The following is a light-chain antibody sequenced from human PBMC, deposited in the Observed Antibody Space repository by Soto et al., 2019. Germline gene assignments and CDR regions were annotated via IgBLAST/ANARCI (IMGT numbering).Light chain of an antibody. CDR2: AAY. CDR3: QRYNSGART. Sequence: DTQMTQSPSSLSASVGDRVTLTCRASQDISNFFAWYQQKPGKGPKLLIYAAYTMHSGVPSRFSGSGSGTDFTLNISSLQPEDVATSYCQRYNSGARTFGQGTKGEIK. CDR1: QDISNF. V-gene: IGKV1-27*01. J-gene: IGKJ1*01.